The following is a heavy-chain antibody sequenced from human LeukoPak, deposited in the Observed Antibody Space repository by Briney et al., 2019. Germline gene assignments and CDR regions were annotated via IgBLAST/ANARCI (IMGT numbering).Heavy chain of an antibody. CDR3: ARDRLLGVLDY. Sequence: PGRSLRLSCAASGFTFSSYGMHWVRQAPGKGLEWVAVIWYDGSNKYYADSVKGRFTISRDNSKNTLYLQMNSLRAEDTAVYYCARDRLLGVLDYWGQGTLVTVSS. J-gene: IGHJ4*02. V-gene: IGHV3-33*01. CDR1: GFTFSSYG. CDR2: IWYDGSNK. D-gene: IGHD2-15*01.